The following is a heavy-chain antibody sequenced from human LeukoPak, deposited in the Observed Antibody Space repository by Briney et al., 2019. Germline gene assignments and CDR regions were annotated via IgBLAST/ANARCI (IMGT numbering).Heavy chain of an antibody. CDR2: IIPILGIA. CDR3: ARDDPITIFGVVTRYNWFDP. Sequence: GSSVKVSCKASGGTFSSYTISWVRQAPGQGLGWMGRIIPILGIANYAQKFQGRVTITADKSTSTAYMELSSLRSEDTAVYYCARDDPITIFGVVTRYNWFDPWGQGTLVTVSS. J-gene: IGHJ5*02. D-gene: IGHD3-3*01. V-gene: IGHV1-69*04. CDR1: GGTFSSYT.